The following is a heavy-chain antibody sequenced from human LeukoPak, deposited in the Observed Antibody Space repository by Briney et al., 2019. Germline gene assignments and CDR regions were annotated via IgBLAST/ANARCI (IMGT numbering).Heavy chain of an antibody. V-gene: IGHV3-23*01. CDR3: AKAGFYGDYRFDL. J-gene: IGHJ2*01. Sequence: GGSLRLSCAASGFTFSRHVMTWVRQAPGKGLEWVAAISGSGGSTYHADSVKGRFTISRDNTKNTLYLQMNSLRAEDTAVYYCAKAGFYGDYRFDLWGRGTLVTVSS. CDR2: ISGSGGST. D-gene: IGHD4-17*01. CDR1: GFTFSRHV.